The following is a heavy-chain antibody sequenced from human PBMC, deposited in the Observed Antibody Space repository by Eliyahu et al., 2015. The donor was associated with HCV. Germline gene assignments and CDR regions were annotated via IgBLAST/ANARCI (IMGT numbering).Heavy chain of an antibody. Sequence: QVQLEQSGAEVKKPGSSVKVSCKVSRETFNNYALTWVRQAPGQGLEWVGGIMPIFNRENHAQKFHGRISIAADESTRTVYMELSSLRSEDTAIYYCARGTLGGRAYVSGSFDSWGRGTVVTVSS. D-gene: IGHD2-21*01. CDR3: ARGTLGGRAYVSGSFDS. CDR1: RETFNNYA. V-gene: IGHV1-69*01. J-gene: IGHJ4*02. CDR2: IMPIFNRE.